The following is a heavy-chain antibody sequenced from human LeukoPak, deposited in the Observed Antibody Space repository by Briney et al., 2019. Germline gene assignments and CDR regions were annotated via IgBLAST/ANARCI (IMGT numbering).Heavy chain of an antibody. J-gene: IGHJ6*04. CDR1: GGSISSGGYY. D-gene: IGHD6-13*01. Sequence: SETLSLTCTVSGGSISSGGYYWSWIRQHPGKGLEWIGYIYYSGSTYYNPSLKSRVTISVDTSKNQFSLKLSSVTAADTAVYYCARGRIAAAANRFYYYYYGMYVWGKGTTVTVSS. CDR3: ARGRIAAAANRFYYYYYGMYV. V-gene: IGHV4-31*03. CDR2: IYYSGST.